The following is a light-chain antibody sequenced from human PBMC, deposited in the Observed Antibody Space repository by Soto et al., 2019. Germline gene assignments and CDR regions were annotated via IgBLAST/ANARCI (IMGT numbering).Light chain of an antibody. J-gene: IGLJ1*01. CDR1: SSNIGSNY. CDR3: SAYAGSNNFV. Sequence: QSVLTQPPSASGTPGQRVTISCSGSSSNIGSNYVFWYQQLPGAAPKVFIYRNNQRPSGVPDRFSGSKSGTSASLAISGLRSEDEADYYCSAYAGSNNFVFGSGTKVTVL. CDR2: RNN. V-gene: IGLV1-47*01.